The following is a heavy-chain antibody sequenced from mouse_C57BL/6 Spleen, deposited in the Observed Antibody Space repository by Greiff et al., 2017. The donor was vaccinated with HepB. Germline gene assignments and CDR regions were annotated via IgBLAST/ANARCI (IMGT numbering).Heavy chain of an antibody. D-gene: IGHD1-1*01. CDR2: INPNNGGT. CDR3: AATCSNYAMDY. CDR1: GYTFTDYY. Sequence: VQRQQSGPELVKPGASVKISCKASGYTFTDYYMNWVKQSHGKSLEWIGDINPNNGGTSYNQKFKGKATLTVDKSSSTAYMALRSLTSEDSAVYYCAATCSNYAMDYWGQGTSVTVSS. J-gene: IGHJ4*01. V-gene: IGHV1-26*01.